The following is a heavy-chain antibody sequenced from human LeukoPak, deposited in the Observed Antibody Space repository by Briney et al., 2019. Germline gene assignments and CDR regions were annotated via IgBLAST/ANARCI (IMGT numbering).Heavy chain of an antibody. V-gene: IGHV1-69*02. D-gene: IGHD2-15*01. CDR1: GGTFSSYT. J-gene: IGHJ4*02. CDR3: ARSCSGGSCYESDFDY. Sequence: SVKVSCKASGGTFSSYTISWVRQAPGQGLEWMGRIIPILGIANYAQKFQGRVTITADKSTSTAYMELSSLRSEDTAVYYCARSCSGGSCYESDFDYWGQGTLVSVSS. CDR2: IIPILGIA.